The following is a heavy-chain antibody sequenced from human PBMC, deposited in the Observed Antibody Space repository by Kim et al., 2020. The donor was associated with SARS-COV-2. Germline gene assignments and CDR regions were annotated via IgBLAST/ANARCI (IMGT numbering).Heavy chain of an antibody. D-gene: IGHD5-18*01. CDR3: ARSLVGYSYGPDY. CDR2: INHSGST. Sequence: SETLSLTCAVYGGSFSGYYWSWIRQPPGKGLEWIGEINHSGSTNYNPSLKSRVTISVDTSKNQFSLKLSSVTAADTAVYYCARSLVGYSYGPDYWGQGTLVTVSS. V-gene: IGHV4-34*01. J-gene: IGHJ4*02. CDR1: GGSFSGYY.